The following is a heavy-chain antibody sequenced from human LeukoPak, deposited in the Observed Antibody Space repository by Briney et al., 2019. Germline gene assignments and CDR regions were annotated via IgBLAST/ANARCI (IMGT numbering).Heavy chain of an antibody. Sequence: KPSETLSLTCTVSGGSFSNYYWSWIRQPAGKGLEWIGRIYTSGSTNYNPSVKSRVTMSVDTSNNQFSLKLTSVTAADTAVYCARQPPQYYGMDVWGQGTTVTVSS. D-gene: IGHD1-14*01. J-gene: IGHJ6*02. CDR1: GGSFSNYY. V-gene: IGHV4-4*07. CDR3: ARQPPQYYGMDV. CDR2: IYTSGST.